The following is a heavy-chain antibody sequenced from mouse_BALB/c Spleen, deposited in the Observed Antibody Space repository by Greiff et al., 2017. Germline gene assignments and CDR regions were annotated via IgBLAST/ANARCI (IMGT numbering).Heavy chain of an antibody. CDR1: GFSLTSYG. V-gene: IGHV2-9*02. CDR3: ARARDGYYVLYYAMDY. J-gene: IGHJ4*01. CDR2: IWAGGST. D-gene: IGHD2-3*01. Sequence: VKLVESGPGLVAPSQSLSITCTVSGFSLTSYGVHWVRQPPGKGLEWLGVIWAGGSTNYNSALMSRLSISKDNSKSQVFLKMNSLQTDDTAMYYCARARDGYYVLYYAMDYWGQGTSVTVSS.